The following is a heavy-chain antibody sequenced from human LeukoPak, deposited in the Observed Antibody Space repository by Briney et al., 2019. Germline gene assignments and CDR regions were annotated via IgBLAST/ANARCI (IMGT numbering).Heavy chain of an antibody. D-gene: IGHD4-17*01. CDR3: AKDAQYGDESFDY. CDR1: GFTAGGYG. Sequence: GSLRLSCAISGFTAGGYGMKWVRQAPGKGLGWVSSISWSGSYTSYAASVRGRFTISRDKAKRSVYLQMDSLRAEDTAVYYCAKDAQYGDESFDYWGQGTLVTVSS. J-gene: IGHJ4*02. V-gene: IGHV3-21*01. CDR2: ISWSGSYT.